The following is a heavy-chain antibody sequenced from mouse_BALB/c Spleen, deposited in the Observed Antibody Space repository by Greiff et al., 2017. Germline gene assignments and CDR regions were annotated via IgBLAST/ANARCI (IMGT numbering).Heavy chain of an antibody. D-gene: IGHD2-1*01. V-gene: IGHV1-14*01. Sequence: LVESGPELVKPGASVKMSCKASGYTFTSYVMHWVKQKPGQGLEWIGYINPYNDGTKYNEKFKGKATLTSDKSSSTAYMELSSLTSEDSAVYYCARSRGNYWYFDVWGAGTTVTVSS. J-gene: IGHJ1*01. CDR3: ARSRGNYWYFDV. CDR1: GYTFTSYV. CDR2: INPYNDGT.